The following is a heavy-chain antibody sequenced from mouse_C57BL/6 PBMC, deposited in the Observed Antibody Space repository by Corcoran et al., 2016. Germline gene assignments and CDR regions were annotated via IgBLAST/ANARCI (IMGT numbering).Heavy chain of an antibody. D-gene: IGHD1-1*01. CDR2: FYPGSGSI. J-gene: IGHJ1*03. V-gene: IGHV1-62-2*01. Sequence: QVQLQQSGAELVKPGASVKLSCKASGYTFTEYTIHWVKQRSGQGLEWIGWFYPGSGSIKYNEKFKDKATLTADKSSSTVDMELSRLTSEDSAVYFCARQYITTVVGGWYFDVWGTGTTVTVSS. CDR1: GYTFTEYT. CDR3: ARQYITTVVGGWYFDV.